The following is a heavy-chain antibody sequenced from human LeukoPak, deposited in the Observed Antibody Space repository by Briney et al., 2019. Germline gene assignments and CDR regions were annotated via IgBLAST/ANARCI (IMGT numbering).Heavy chain of an antibody. CDR1: GFTFSSYE. D-gene: IGHD3-10*01. Sequence: PGGSLRLSCAASGFTFSSYEMNWVRQAPGKGLEWVSYITSSGTTIYYADSLKGRFTISRDNAKNSLYLQMNSLRAEDTAVYYCATTNYYGSGSYRTQPFDYWGQGTLVTVSS. CDR2: ITSSGTTI. J-gene: IGHJ4*02. CDR3: ATTNYYGSGSYRTQPFDY. V-gene: IGHV3-48*03.